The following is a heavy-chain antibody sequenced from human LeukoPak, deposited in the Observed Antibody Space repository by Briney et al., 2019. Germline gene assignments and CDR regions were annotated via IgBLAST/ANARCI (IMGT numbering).Heavy chain of an antibody. V-gene: IGHV3-64*01. CDR2: NSSNGGST. D-gene: IGHD3-10*01. J-gene: IGHJ4*02. CDR1: GYLLSRYD. CDR3: ARDRRGSFGELGFVDY. Sequence: PGGSQRLFCTAWGYLLSRYDVHGARQATGKGLEYVCSNSSNGGSTYYANSVKGRFTISRDNSKNTLYLQMGSLRAEDMAVYYCARDRRGSFGELGFVDYWGQGTLVTVSS.